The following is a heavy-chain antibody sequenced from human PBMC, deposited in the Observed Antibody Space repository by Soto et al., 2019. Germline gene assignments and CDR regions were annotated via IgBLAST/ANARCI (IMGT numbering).Heavy chain of an antibody. V-gene: IGHV5-10-1*01. CDR3: ARLSTGFCTKNTCQHYFGMDV. J-gene: IGHJ6*02. CDR1: GYTFSAFW. D-gene: IGHD2-8*01. Sequence: RGESLKISCQASGYTFSAFWITWVRQMPGKGLEWMATIDPRDSYSNYSLSFQGHVTISADKSIGSAYLHWSTLEASDTAIYYCARLSTGFCTKNTCQHYFGMDVWGQGTTVTVSS. CDR2: IDPRDSYS.